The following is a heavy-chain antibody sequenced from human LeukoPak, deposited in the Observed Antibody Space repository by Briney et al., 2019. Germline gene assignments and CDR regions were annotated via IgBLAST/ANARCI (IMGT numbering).Heavy chain of an antibody. V-gene: IGHV3-30-3*01. J-gene: IGHJ4*02. CDR3: ARRDGYSYGLDY. CDR2: ISYDGSNK. CDR1: GFTFSSYA. D-gene: IGHD5-18*01. Sequence: GGSLRLSCAASGFTFSSYAMHWVRQAPGKGLEWVAVISYDGSNKYYADSVKGRFTIPRDDSKNTLYLQINSLRAEDTAVYYCARRDGYSYGLDYWGQGTLVTVSS.